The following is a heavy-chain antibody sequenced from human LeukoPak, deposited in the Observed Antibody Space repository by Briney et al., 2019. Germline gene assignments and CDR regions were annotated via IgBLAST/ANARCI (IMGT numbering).Heavy chain of an antibody. Sequence: ASVKVSCKASGYTFTGYYMHWVRQAPGQGLEWMGWINPNSGGTNYAQKFQGRVTMTRDTSISTAYMELSRLRSDDTAVYYCARLGLGYCSSTSCYLMYYFDYWGQGTLVTVSS. CDR1: GYTFTGYY. J-gene: IGHJ4*02. D-gene: IGHD2-2*01. V-gene: IGHV1-2*02. CDR3: ARLGLGYCSSTSCYLMYYFDY. CDR2: INPNSGGT.